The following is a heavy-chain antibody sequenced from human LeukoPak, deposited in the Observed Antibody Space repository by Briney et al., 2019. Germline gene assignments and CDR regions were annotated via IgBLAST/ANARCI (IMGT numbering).Heavy chain of an antibody. J-gene: IGHJ5*02. D-gene: IGHD6-13*01. CDR3: ARDGEGSNWYNGWFDP. CDR2: ISKDGTNK. CDR1: GFTFSRDT. V-gene: IGHV3-30-3*01. Sequence: GGSLRLSCAASGFTFSRDTMHWVRQAPGKGLEWVAVISKDGTNKYYADSVKGRFTISRDNSKNTLYLQMNSLRVEDTAVYYCARDGEGSNWYNGWFDPWGQGTLVTVSS.